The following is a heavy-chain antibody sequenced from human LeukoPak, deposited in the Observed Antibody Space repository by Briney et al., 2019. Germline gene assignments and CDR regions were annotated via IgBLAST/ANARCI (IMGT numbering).Heavy chain of an antibody. J-gene: IGHJ4*02. CDR3: ARAYSRSRFDY. CDR2: IDPSDSYN. D-gene: IGHD6-6*01. CDR1: GYSFASYW. V-gene: IGHV5-10-1*01. Sequence: GESLKISCKGSGYSFASYWIAWVRQMPGKGLEWMGTIDPSDSYNNYSPSFQGHVTISADKSISTAYLQWSSLKASDTAMYYCARAYSRSRFDYWGQGTLVTVSS.